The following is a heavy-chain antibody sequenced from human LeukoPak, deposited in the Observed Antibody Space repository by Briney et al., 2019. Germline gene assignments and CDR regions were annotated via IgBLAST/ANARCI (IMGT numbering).Heavy chain of an antibody. J-gene: IGHJ6*03. Sequence: GGSPRLSCAASGFTVSSTYMSWVRQAPGKGRGWVSVIYSGGSTYYADSVKGRFTISRDNSKNTLSLQMNSLRAEDTAVYYCAKDYWTGYSPWDYYYYMDVWGKGNTVTVSS. CDR2: IYSGGST. CDR1: GFTVSSTY. V-gene: IGHV3-53*01. CDR3: AKDYWTGYSPWDYYYYMDV. D-gene: IGHD3/OR15-3a*01.